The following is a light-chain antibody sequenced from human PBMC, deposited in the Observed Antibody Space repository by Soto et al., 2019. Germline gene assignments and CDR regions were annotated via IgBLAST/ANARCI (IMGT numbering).Light chain of an antibody. J-gene: IGLJ3*02. CDR2: EDN. CDR3: QSYDTSNPLV. CDR1: SGSIGSSY. V-gene: IGLV6-57*01. Sequence: LAQPHSVSESPGKTVTISGTRSSGSIGSSYVQWYQQRPGSSPTTVIFEDNQRPTGVPVRFSGSIDSSSNSASLVISGLRTEDEADYYCQSYDTSNPLVFGGGTKLTVL.